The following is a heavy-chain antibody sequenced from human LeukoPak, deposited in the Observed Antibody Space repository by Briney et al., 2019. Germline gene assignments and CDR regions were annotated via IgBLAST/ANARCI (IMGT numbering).Heavy chain of an antibody. D-gene: IGHD3-10*01. CDR3: ARVGAMVRGGYKDYYYMDV. Sequence: GGSLRLSCAASGFTFSTYWMYWVRHAPGKGLVWVSRINSDGSSTTYADSVKGRFTISRDNAKNTLYLQMNSLRADDTSVYYCARVGAMVRGGYKDYYYMDVWGKGTTVTVSS. CDR2: INSDGSST. CDR1: GFTFSTYW. J-gene: IGHJ6*03. V-gene: IGHV3-74*03.